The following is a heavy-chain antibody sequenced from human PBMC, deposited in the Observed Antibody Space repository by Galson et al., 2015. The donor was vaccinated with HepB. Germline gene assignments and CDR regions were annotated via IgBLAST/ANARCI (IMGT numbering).Heavy chain of an antibody. V-gene: IGHV4-61*02. D-gene: IGHD6-13*01. CDR3: ARESGGGVAAAHNNWFET. Sequence: TLSLTCTVSGGSISSGSYYWSWIRQPAGKGLEWIGRMFTSGSFIYNPALSSRVTISLDTSKNQFSLKLSSVTAADTAVYYCARESGGGVAAAHNNWFETWGQGTLVTVSS. CDR1: GGSISSGSYY. J-gene: IGHJ5*02. CDR2: MFTSGSF.